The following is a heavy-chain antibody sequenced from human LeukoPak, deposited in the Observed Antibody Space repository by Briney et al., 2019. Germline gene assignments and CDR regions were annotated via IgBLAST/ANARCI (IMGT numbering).Heavy chain of an antibody. CDR1: GFTFSSYS. J-gene: IGHJ4*02. D-gene: IGHD6-13*01. Sequence: GGSLRLSCAASGFTFSSYSMNWVRQAPGKGLEWVAVISYDGSNKYYADSVKGRFTISRDNSKNTLYLQMNSLRAEDTAVYYCAKDGGQQLGYWGQGTLVTVSS. V-gene: IGHV3-30*18. CDR3: AKDGGQQLGY. CDR2: ISYDGSNK.